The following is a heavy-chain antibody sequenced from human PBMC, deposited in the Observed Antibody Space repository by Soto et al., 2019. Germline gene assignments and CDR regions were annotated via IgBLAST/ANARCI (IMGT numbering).Heavy chain of an antibody. D-gene: IGHD1-1*01. V-gene: IGHV4-31*03. Sequence: QVQLQESGPGLVKPSETLSLTCTVSGGSISSGGYYWSWIRQHPGKGLEWIGYIYHSGNTYYNPSLKSRVTISVDTSKNQCSLELSSVTAADTAVYYCARDPMRYPTYFDYWGQGTLVTVSS. CDR1: GGSISSGGYY. CDR2: IYHSGNT. J-gene: IGHJ4*02. CDR3: ARDPMRYPTYFDY.